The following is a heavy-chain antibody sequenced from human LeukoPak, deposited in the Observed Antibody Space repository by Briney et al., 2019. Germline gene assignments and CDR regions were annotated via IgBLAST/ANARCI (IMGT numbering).Heavy chain of an antibody. D-gene: IGHD6-13*01. J-gene: IGHJ3*02. V-gene: IGHV4-59*12. CDR2: IYYSGST. CDR3: ARFGSSTWYKGALDI. Sequence: SETLSLTCTVSGGSISSYYWSWIRQPPGKGLEYIGYIYYSGSTNYNPSLKSRVTLSVDTSKNQFSLNLTSVTAADTAVYYCARFGSSTWYKGALDIWGQGTMVTVAS. CDR1: GGSISSYY.